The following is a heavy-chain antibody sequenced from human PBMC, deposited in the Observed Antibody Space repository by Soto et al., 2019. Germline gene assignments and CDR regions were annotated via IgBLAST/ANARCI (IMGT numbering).Heavy chain of an antibody. V-gene: IGHV2-5*02. D-gene: IGHD3-22*01. CDR1: GFSLSTSGVG. J-gene: IGHJ2*01. Sequence: QITLKESGPTLVKPTQTLTLTCTFSGFSLSTSGVGVGWIRQPPGKALEWLALIYLDDDKRYSPSLKSRLTITKDTSKNQVALTMTNMDPVDTAAYYCAHSLRDYDSSGYPYWYFDLWGRGTLVTVSS. CDR2: IYLDDDK. CDR3: AHSLRDYDSSGYPYWYFDL.